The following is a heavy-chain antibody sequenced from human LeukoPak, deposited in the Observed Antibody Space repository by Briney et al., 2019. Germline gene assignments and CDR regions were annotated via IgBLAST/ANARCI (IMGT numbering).Heavy chain of an antibody. J-gene: IGHJ5*02. CDR3: ARGIPGTTPLHCSSTSCYVFDP. D-gene: IGHD2-2*01. V-gene: IGHV1-2*02. Sequence: ASVKVSCKASGYTFTGYYMHWVRQAPGQGLEWMGWINPNSGGTNYAQKFQGRVTMTRDTSISTAYMELSRLRSDDTAVYYCARGIPGTTPLHCSSTSCYVFDPWGQGTLVTVSS. CDR1: GYTFTGYY. CDR2: INPNSGGT.